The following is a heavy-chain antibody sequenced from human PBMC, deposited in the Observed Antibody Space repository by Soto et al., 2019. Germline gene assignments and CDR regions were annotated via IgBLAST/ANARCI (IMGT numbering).Heavy chain of an antibody. Sequence: EGQLLQSGGDLVQPGGSLTLSCAGSGLTLRSYAMTWIRQTPEKGLEWISTISGRNAVLRYPVSVNGRFTVSRHNSQNTLYLQMNSLKPDDTTIYYCAKGGPFTGGFDPWGQGTRVTVSA. CDR1: GLTLRSYA. CDR3: AKGGPFTGGFDP. J-gene: IGHJ5*02. D-gene: IGHD3-16*01. V-gene: IGHV3-23*01. CDR2: ISGRNAVL.